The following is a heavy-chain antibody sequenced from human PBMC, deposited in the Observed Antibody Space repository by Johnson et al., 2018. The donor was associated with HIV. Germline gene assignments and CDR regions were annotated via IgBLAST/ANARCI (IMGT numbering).Heavy chain of an antibody. CDR3: ASYSSSDAFDI. CDR2: ISYDGSNK. J-gene: IGHJ3*02. V-gene: IGHV3-30-3*01. D-gene: IGHD6-6*01. CDR1: GFTFSSYA. Sequence: QVQLVESGGGVVQAGRSLRLSCAASGFTFSSYAMHWVRQAPGKGLEWVAIISYDGSNKYYADSVKGRFTISRDNSKNTLYLQMNSLRVEDTAVYYCASYSSSDAFDIWGQGTMVTVSS.